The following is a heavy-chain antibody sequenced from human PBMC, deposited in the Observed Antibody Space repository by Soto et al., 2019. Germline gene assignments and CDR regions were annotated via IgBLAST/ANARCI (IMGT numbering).Heavy chain of an antibody. Sequence: QVQLQESGPGLVKPSETLSLTCPVSGGSISSYYWSWIRQPAGKGLEWIGRIHTSGSTNYNPSLKSRGNKSVDTAKKQFAIKLTSVTAADTAVYYCARDYSSNWSSDYWGQGTLVTVSS. CDR3: ARDYSSNWSSDY. CDR1: GGSISSYY. CDR2: IHTSGST. V-gene: IGHV4-4*07. D-gene: IGHD6-13*01. J-gene: IGHJ4*02.